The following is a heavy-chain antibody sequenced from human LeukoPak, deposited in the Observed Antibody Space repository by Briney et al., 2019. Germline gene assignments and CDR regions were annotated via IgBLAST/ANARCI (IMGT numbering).Heavy chain of an antibody. CDR3: ARVSLYCSSTSCPIGGIGY. J-gene: IGHJ4*02. CDR2: IYYSGST. V-gene: IGHV4-31*03. CDR1: GGSISSGGYY. D-gene: IGHD2-2*01. Sequence: SETLSLTCTVSGGSISSGGYYWSWIRQHPGKGLEWIGYIYYSGSTYYNPSLKSRVTISVDTSKNQFSLKLSSVTAADTAVYYRARVSLYCSSTSCPIGGIGYWGQGTLVTVSS.